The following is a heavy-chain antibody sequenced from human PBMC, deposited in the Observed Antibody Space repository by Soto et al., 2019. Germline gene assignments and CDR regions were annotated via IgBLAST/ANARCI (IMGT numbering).Heavy chain of an antibody. D-gene: IGHD2-15*01. V-gene: IGHV2-5*02. Sequence: QVTLKESGPTLVKPTQTLTLTCTFSGVSLSTSGMGVGWIRQPPGKALEWLALVYWDDDKRYSPSLKSRLTITKDNSQNPVVLKMNFMDPVDKGTYYFGHIIEGGLFDHWGQGTLVTVSS. CDR2: VYWDDDK. J-gene: IGHJ4*02. CDR3: GHIIEGGLFDH. CDR1: GVSLSTSGMG.